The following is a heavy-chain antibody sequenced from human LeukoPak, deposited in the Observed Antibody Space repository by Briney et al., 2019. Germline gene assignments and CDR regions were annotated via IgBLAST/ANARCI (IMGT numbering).Heavy chain of an antibody. CDR3: ARSYGSGSYYNDWFDP. D-gene: IGHD3-10*01. CDR2: ISSSGSTI. CDR1: GFTFSDYY. J-gene: IGHJ5*02. V-gene: IGHV3-11*01. Sequence: TGGSLRLSCAASGFTFSDYYMSWIRQAPGKGLEWVSYISSSGSTIYYADSVKGRFTISRDNAKNSLYLQMNSLRAEDTAVYHCARSYGSGSYYNDWFDPWGQGTLVTVSP.